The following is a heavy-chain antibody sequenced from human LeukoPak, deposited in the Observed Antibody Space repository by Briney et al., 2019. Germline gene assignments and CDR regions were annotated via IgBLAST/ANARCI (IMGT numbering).Heavy chain of an antibody. CDR1: GFTFSRYW. CDR3: ARDADYYDSSGYPDY. J-gene: IGHJ4*02. V-gene: IGHV3-74*03. Sequence: GGSLRLSCAASGFTFSRYWMHWVRQAPGKGLMWVSRISPDGSTTLYADSVKGRFTISRDNSKNTLYLQVNSLRAEDTAVYYCARDADYYDSSGYPDYWGQGTLVTVSS. CDR2: ISPDGSTT. D-gene: IGHD3-22*01.